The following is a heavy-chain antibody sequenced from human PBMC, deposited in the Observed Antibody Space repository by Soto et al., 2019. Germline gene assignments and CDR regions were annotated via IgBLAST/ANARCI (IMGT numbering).Heavy chain of an antibody. J-gene: IGHJ6*03. V-gene: IGHV4-34*01. D-gene: IGHD2-8*01. Sequence: PSETLSLTCAVYGGSFSGYYWSWIRQPPGKGLEWIGEINHSGSTNYNPSLKSRVTISVDTSKNQFSLKLSSVTAADTAVYYCARGRGYCTNGVCYPIVYYYYYYYMDVWGKGTTVTVSS. CDR3: ARGRGYCTNGVCYPIVYYYYYYYMDV. CDR2: INHSGST. CDR1: GGSFSGYY.